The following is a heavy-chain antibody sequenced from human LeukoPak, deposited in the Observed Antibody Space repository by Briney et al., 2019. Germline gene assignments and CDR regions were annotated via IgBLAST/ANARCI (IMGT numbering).Heavy chain of an antibody. D-gene: IGHD3-10*01. J-gene: IGHJ4*02. CDR2: IYYSGST. V-gene: IGHV4-39*01. CDR3: ARPMVRGAVDY. Sequence: PSETLSLTRTVSGGSISSSSYYWGWIRQPPGKGLEWIGSIYYSGSTYYNPSLKSRVTISVDTSKNQFSLKLSSVTAADTAVYYCARPMVRGAVDYWGQGTLVTVSS. CDR1: GGSISSSSYY.